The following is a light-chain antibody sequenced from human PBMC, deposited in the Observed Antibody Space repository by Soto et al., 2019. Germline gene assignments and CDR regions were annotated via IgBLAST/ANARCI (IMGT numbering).Light chain of an antibody. Sequence: AIQLTQSPSSLPESVGESVTITCRAGHDIASALAWYQQKPGKPPRLIIYDASSMDTGVPSRFSGSGSGTDFTLTISGLQPEDFATYYCQKFNYLRVMFGQGTRLEI. CDR1: HDIASA. CDR2: DAS. V-gene: IGKV1D-13*01. J-gene: IGKJ5*01. CDR3: QKFNYLRVM.